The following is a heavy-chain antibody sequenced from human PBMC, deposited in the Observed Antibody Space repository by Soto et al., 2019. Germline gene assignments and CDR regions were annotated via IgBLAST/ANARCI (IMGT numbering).Heavy chain of an antibody. CDR3: ARDIVRLGDLSLGGFDI. D-gene: IGHD3-16*02. CDR1: GFTFSSYG. Sequence: GGSLRLSCAASGFTFSSYGMHWVRQAPGKGLEWVAVISYDGSKKYYADSVKGRFTISRNNSKNTQYQQMNSLRAEDTILYYCARDIVRLGDLSLGGFDIWGQGTMVTVSS. J-gene: IGHJ3*02. V-gene: IGHV3-30*03. CDR2: ISYDGSKK.